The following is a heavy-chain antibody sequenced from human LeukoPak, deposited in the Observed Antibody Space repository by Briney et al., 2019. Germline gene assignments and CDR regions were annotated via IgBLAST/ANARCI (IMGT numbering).Heavy chain of an antibody. CDR2: IIPIFGIA. Sequence: SVKVSCKASGGTFSSYAISWVRQAPGQGLEWMGRIIPIFGIANYAQKFQGRVTITADKSTSTAYMELSSLRSEDTAVYYCAKDLTMVRGVPDGFDYWGQGTLVTVSS. CDR1: GGTFSSYA. J-gene: IGHJ4*02. V-gene: IGHV1-69*04. CDR3: AKDLTMVRGVPDGFDY. D-gene: IGHD3-10*01.